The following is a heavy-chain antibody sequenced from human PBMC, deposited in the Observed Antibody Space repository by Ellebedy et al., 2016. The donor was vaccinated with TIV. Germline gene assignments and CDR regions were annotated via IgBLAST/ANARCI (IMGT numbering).Heavy chain of an antibody. CDR1: GFTFSSYD. Sequence: GESLKISCAASGFTFSSYDMHWVRQAPGKGLEWVAFLRYDGSNRKYADSVKGRFTISRDNAKNSLYLQMNSLRAEDTAVYYCATSVGELPLDYWGQGTLVTVSS. V-gene: IGHV3-30*02. J-gene: IGHJ4*02. D-gene: IGHD1-26*01. CDR2: LRYDGSNR. CDR3: ATSVGELPLDY.